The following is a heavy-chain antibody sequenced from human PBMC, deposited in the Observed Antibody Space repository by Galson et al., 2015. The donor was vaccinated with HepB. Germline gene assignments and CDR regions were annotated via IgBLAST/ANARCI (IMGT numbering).Heavy chain of an antibody. J-gene: IGHJ6*02. CDR1: GFTFSSYA. V-gene: IGHV3-23*01. D-gene: IGHD3-3*01. Sequence: SLRLSCAASGFTFSSYAMSWVCQAPGKGLEWVSAISGSGGSTYYADSVKGRFTISRDNSKNTLYLQMNSLRAEDTAVYYCAKDSSSYDFWSGWTDYYYYYGMDVWGQGTTVTVSS. CDR2: ISGSGGST. CDR3: AKDSSSYDFWSGWTDYYYYYGMDV.